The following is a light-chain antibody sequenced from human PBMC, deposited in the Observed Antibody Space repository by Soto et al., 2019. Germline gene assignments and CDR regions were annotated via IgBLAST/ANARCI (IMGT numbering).Light chain of an antibody. CDR1: RSVSSRY. CDR3: QQDGSSPYT. CDR2: DAS. J-gene: IGKJ2*01. V-gene: IGKV3-20*01. Sequence: IVLTQSPGTLSLSPGERATLSCRASRSVSSRYLAWYQQKPGQAPRLLIYDASRRATGIPDRFSGSGSGTDYTLTINRLEPEDFAVYYCQQDGSSPYTFGQGTKLEIQ.